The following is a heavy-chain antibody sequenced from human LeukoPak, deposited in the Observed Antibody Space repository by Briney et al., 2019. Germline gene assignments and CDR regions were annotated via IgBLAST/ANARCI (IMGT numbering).Heavy chain of an antibody. CDR1: GYGFTSYW. CDR3: ARPSIAAAGPGAYFQH. V-gene: IGHV5-51*01. Sequence: GESLQISFKGSGYGFTSYWIGWGRRMPGKGGGWMGMIYPGDSDTRYSPSFQGQVTFSADKSISTAYLQWSSLKASDTAMYYCARPSIAAAGPGAYFQHWGQGTLVTVSS. J-gene: IGHJ1*01. CDR2: IYPGDSDT. D-gene: IGHD6-13*01.